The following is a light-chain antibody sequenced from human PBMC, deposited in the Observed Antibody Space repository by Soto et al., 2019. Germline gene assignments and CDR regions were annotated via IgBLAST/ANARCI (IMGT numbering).Light chain of an antibody. J-gene: IGLJ2*01. CDR3: QTWGSGIVV. Sequence: HPVLTQSPSASASLGASVKLTWTLSSRHSNYAIAWHQQQSEKGPRYLMKLNSDGSHSNGDGIPDRFSGSSSGAERYLTISSLQSEDEADYYCQTWGSGIVVFGGGTKLTVL. V-gene: IGLV4-69*01. CDR2: LNSDGSH. CDR1: SRHSNYA.